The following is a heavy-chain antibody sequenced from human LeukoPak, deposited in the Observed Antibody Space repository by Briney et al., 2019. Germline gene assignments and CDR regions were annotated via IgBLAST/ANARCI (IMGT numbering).Heavy chain of an antibody. D-gene: IGHD6-6*01. CDR3: ARSVYRIAARRPYDY. CDR2: IYYSGST. Sequence: SETLSLTCTVSGGSISSYYWSWIRQPPGKGLEWIGYIYYSGSTNYNPSLKSRVTISVDTSKNQFSLKLSSVTAADTAVYYCARSVYRIAARRPYDYWGQGTLVTVSS. CDR1: GGSISSYY. V-gene: IGHV4-59*12. J-gene: IGHJ4*02.